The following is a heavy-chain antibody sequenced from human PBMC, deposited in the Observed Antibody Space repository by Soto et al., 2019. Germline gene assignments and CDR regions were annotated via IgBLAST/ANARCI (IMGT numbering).Heavy chain of an antibody. D-gene: IGHD1-26*01. CDR2: INAGNGNT. CDR3: ARGGVGATVSQGSYYYYGMDV. J-gene: IGHJ6*02. Sequence: ASVKVSCKASGYTFTSYAMHWVRQAPGQRLEWMGWINAGNGNTKYSQKFQGGVTITRDTSASTAYMELSSLRSEDTAVYYCARGGVGATVSQGSYYYYGMDVWGQGTTVTVYS. CDR1: GYTFTSYA. V-gene: IGHV1-3*01.